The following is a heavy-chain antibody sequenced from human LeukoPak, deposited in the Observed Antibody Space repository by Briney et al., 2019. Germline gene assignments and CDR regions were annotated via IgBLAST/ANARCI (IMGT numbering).Heavy chain of an antibody. D-gene: IGHD6-13*01. CDR3: ARDSSSWYYYYMDV. V-gene: IGHV3-23*01. CDR1: GFTFSNYA. J-gene: IGHJ6*03. CDR2: ISGSGSGT. Sequence: PGGSLRLSCAASGFTFSNYAMSWVRQAPGKGLEWFSGISGSGSGTYYADSVEGRFTISRDNSKHTLYLQMNSLRAEDTAVYYCARDSSSWYYYYMDVWAKGTTVSVSS.